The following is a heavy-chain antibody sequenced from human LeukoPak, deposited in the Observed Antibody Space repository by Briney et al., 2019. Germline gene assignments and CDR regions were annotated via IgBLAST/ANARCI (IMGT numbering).Heavy chain of an antibody. V-gene: IGHV1-46*01. J-gene: IGHJ4*02. CDR3: AREANSADY. D-gene: IGHD1-26*01. Sequence: PGASVKVSCKASGYTFTSHYMHWVRQAPGEGLEWMGTINPGDGYIVYAQKLQGRVTMTWDTSTSTVYMELSSLRSEDTAVYYCAREANSADYWGQGTLVTVSS. CDR2: INPGDGYI. CDR1: GYTFTSHY.